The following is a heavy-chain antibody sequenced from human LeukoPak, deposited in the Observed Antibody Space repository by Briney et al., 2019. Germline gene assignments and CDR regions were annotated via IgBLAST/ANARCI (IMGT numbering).Heavy chain of an antibody. V-gene: IGHV4-59*01. Sequence: SETLSLTCTVSGVSISSYYWSWIRQPPGKGLEWIGYIYYSGSTNYNPSLKSRVTISVDTSKNQFSLKLSSVTAADTAVYYCARGAGIAGFDPWGQGTLVTVSS. J-gene: IGHJ5*02. CDR2: IYYSGST. CDR1: GVSISSYY. CDR3: ARGAGIAGFDP. D-gene: IGHD1-1*01.